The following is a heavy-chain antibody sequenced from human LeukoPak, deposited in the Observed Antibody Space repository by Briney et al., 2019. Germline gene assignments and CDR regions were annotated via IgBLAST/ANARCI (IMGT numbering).Heavy chain of an antibody. V-gene: IGHV4-34*01. Sequence: PSETLSLTCAVYGESLNGHYWSWIRQPPGKGLEWIGESSDSGGTKFNPSLKSRVTISVDTSKNQFSLKLSSVTAADTAVYYCARRTKYYDFWSGRSWFDPWGQGTLVTVSS. CDR3: ARRTKYYDFWSGRSWFDP. CDR2: SSDSGGT. CDR1: GESLNGHY. D-gene: IGHD3-3*01. J-gene: IGHJ5*02.